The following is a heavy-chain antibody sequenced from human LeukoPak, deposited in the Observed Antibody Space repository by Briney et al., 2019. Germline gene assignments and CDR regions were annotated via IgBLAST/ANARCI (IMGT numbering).Heavy chain of an antibody. Sequence: ASVKVSRKASGGTFSSYAISWVRQAPGQGLEWMGGIIPIFGTANYAQKFQGRVTITTDESTSTAYMELSSLRSEDTAVYYCARDRGVITTKYFDYWGQGTLVTVSS. CDR3: ARDRGVITTKYFDY. CDR1: GGTFSSYA. CDR2: IIPIFGTA. J-gene: IGHJ4*02. V-gene: IGHV1-69*05. D-gene: IGHD3-22*01.